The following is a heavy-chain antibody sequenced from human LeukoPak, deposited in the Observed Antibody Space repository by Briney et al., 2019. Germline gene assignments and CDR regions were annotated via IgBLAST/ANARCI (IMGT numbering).Heavy chain of an antibody. J-gene: IGHJ4*02. Sequence: PSETLSLTCTVSSGSISTSNYYWGWVRQPPGKALEWIGNIFYSGSTYYSPSLKSRVTISLDTSRNQFSLKLTSVTAADTAVYYCARAGGSGLIDYWGQGTLVTVSS. CDR1: SGSISTSNYY. CDR3: ARAGGSGLIDY. CDR2: IFYSGST. D-gene: IGHD5-12*01. V-gene: IGHV4-39*07.